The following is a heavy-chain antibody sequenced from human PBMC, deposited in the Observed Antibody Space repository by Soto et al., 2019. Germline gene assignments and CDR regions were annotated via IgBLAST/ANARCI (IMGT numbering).Heavy chain of an antibody. J-gene: IGHJ5*02. CDR3: ASPPQNTYCSSTSCYENWFDP. CDR2: ISSSSSYI. CDR1: GFTFSSYS. V-gene: IGHV3-21*01. D-gene: IGHD2-2*01. Sequence: PGGTLRLSCPASGFTFSSYSMNWVRQAPGKGLERVSSISSSSSYIYYADSVKGRFTIPRDNAKNSLYLQMNSLRAEDTAVYYCASPPQNTYCSSTSCYENWFDPWGQGTLVTVSS.